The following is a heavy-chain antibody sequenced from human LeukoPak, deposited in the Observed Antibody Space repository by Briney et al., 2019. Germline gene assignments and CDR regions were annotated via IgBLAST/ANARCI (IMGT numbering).Heavy chain of an antibody. V-gene: IGHV1-18*01. D-gene: IGHD6-13*01. J-gene: IGHJ4*02. Sequence: GASVKVSCKASGYTFATYGFCWVRQAPGHGREWMGWISANTGKTDYARKFQGRVTMTTDTSTSTAYMELRSLRPDDTAVYYCAKVAGDRMDYWGQGTLLTVSS. CDR3: AKVAGDRMDY. CDR2: ISANTGKT. CDR1: GYTFATYG.